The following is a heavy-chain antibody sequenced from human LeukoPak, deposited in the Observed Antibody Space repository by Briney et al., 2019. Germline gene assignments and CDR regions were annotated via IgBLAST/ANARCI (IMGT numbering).Heavy chain of an antibody. CDR2: IYYSGST. J-gene: IGHJ6*03. CDR3: ARDRIVVVPAAAGSDYYYYYMDV. V-gene: IGHV4-39*07. Sequence: SETLSLTCTVSGGSISSSSYYWGWIRQPPGKGLEWIGSIYYSGSTYYNPSLKSRVTISVDTSKNQFSLKLSSVTAADTAVYYCARDRIVVVPAAAGSDYYYYYMDVWGKGTAVTVSS. D-gene: IGHD2-2*01. CDR1: GGSISSSSYY.